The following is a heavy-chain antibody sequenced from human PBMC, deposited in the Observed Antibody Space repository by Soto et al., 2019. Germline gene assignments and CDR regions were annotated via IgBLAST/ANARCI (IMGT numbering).Heavy chain of an antibody. V-gene: IGHV5-51*01. CDR2: IYPGDSDT. D-gene: IGHD3-3*01. J-gene: IGHJ6*02. CDR1: EYSFSTYW. CDR3: ERQIRHYDSWSNKYYYYGLAV. Sequence: PGESLKLSCKGSEYSFSTYWIAWVRQMPGKGLEWMGIIYPGDSDTRYSPSFQGQVTISADKSISTAHLQWSSLKASDTAMYYCERQIRHYDSWSNKYYYYGLAVLGQGTTVTVSS.